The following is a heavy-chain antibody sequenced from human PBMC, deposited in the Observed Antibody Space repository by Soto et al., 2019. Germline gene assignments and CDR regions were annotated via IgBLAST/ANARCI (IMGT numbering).Heavy chain of an antibody. D-gene: IGHD6-13*01. Sequence: EVQLVESGGGLVQPGGSLRLSCTVSGFTFSDHYMDWVRQAPGKGLEWVGRTRNKARSYATEYAESVRGRFTILRDDSKTSLYLEMHSLGTEATAVYYCSRASLIEGSGGRHNFDFWGQGTLVTVSS. V-gene: IGHV3-72*01. CDR3: SRASLIEGSGGRHNFDF. CDR1: GFTFSDHY. J-gene: IGHJ4*02. CDR2: TRNKARSYAT.